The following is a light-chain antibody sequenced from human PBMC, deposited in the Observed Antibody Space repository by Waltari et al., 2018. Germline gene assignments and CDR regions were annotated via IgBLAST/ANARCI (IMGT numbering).Light chain of an antibody. J-gene: IGLJ3*02. CDR3: QSYDKSLSAWV. CDR2: GNT. V-gene: IGLV1-40*01. Sequence: QSVLTQPPSVSGAPGQRVTISCTGTRSNIGAHYDVHWYQHLPGTTPQTRTYGNTHRPSGVPDRFSGSKSGTSASLAITGLQAEDEADYYGQSYDKSLSAWVFGGGTRLTVL. CDR1: RSNIGAHYD.